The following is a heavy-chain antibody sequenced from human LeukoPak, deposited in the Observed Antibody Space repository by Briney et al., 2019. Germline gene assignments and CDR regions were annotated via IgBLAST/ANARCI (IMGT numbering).Heavy chain of an antibody. CDR3: ARIGYCSSTSCYDMYDYYYYMDV. D-gene: IGHD2-2*01. Sequence: SETLSLTCTVSGGSISSSSHYWGWIRQPPGKGLEWIGSMYYSGSTYYNPSLKSRVTISVDTSKNQFSLKLSSVTAADTAVYYCARIGYCSSTSCYDMYDYYYYMDVWGKGTTVTVSS. J-gene: IGHJ6*03. CDR1: GGSISSSSHY. CDR2: MYYSGST. V-gene: IGHV4-39*07.